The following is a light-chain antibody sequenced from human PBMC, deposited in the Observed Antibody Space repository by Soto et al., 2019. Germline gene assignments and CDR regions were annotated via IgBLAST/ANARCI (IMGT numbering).Light chain of an antibody. Sequence: IFLTHSRCTLSLSPGERAPLSCRASQGVSSSYLAWYQQKPCQAPRLLIYGASSRATGIPDRFSGSGSGTDFTLTNSRLEPEDFAVYYCQQYGSSPTWTFGQGTKVAIK. CDR3: QQYGSSPTWT. CDR1: QGVSSSY. V-gene: IGKV3-20*01. CDR2: GAS. J-gene: IGKJ1*01.